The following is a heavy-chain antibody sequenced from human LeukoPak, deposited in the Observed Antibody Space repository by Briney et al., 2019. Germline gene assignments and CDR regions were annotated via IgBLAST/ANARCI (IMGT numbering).Heavy chain of an antibody. CDR1: GFTFSGSA. CDR3: TRHFDVVVVAATPEFDY. D-gene: IGHD2-15*01. Sequence: GGSLRLSCAASGFTFSGSAMHWVRQASGKGLEWVGRIRSKANSYATAYAASVKGRFTISRDDSKNTAYLQMNSLKTKDTAVYYSTRHFDVVVVAATPEFDYWGQGTLVTVSS. J-gene: IGHJ4*02. CDR2: IRSKANSYAT. V-gene: IGHV3-73*01.